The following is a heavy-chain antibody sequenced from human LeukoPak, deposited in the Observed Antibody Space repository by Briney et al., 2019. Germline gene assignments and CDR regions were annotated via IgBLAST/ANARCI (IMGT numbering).Heavy chain of an antibody. CDR2: IYTSGST. Sequence: SETLSLTCTVSGGSISSGSYYWSWIRQPAGKGLEWIGRIYTSGSTNYNPSLKSRVTISVDTSKNQFSLKLSSVTAADTAVYYCARGPTSGSYSRWGQGTLVTVSS. J-gene: IGHJ4*02. CDR3: ARGPTSGSYSR. V-gene: IGHV4-61*02. CDR1: GGSISSGSYY. D-gene: IGHD1-26*01.